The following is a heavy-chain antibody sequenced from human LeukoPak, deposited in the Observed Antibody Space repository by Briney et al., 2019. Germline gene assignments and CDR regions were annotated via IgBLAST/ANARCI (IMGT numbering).Heavy chain of an antibody. V-gene: IGHV3-48*04. CDR2: ISSSSSTI. CDR1: GFTFSSYS. Sequence: GGSLRLSCAASGFTFSSYSMNWVRQAPGKGLEWVSYISSSSSTIYYADSVKGRFTISRDNAKNSLYLQMNSLRAEDTAVYYCARARKELRTPFDYWGQGTLVTVSS. D-gene: IGHD1-7*01. J-gene: IGHJ4*02. CDR3: ARARKELRTPFDY.